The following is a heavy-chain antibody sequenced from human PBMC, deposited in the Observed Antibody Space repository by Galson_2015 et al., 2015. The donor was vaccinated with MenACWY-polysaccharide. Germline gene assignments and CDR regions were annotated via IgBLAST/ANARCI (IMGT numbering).Heavy chain of an antibody. CDR3: AREDYLLNYSYFFDY. Sequence: SLRLSCAASGFTFSSYGMHWVRQTPGKGLEWVAVIWYGGSNKYYADSVKGRFTISRDNSKDTLYLQMNSLRAEDTAVYYCAREDYLLNYSYFFDYWGQGTLVTVSS. J-gene: IGHJ4*02. V-gene: IGHV3-33*01. CDR1: GFTFSSYG. CDR2: IWYGGSNK. D-gene: IGHD2-21*01.